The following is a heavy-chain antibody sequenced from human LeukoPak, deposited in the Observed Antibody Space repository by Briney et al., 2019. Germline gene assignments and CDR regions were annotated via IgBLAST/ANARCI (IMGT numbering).Heavy chain of an antibody. V-gene: IGHV3-53*01. Sequence: PGGSLRLSCAASGFTVSSNYMSWVRQAPGKGLEWVSVIYSGGSTYYADSVKGRFTISRDNSKNTLYLQMNSLRAEDTAVYYCARVGHREPYGNVDDAFDIWGQGTMVTVSS. J-gene: IGHJ3*02. CDR3: ARVGHREPYGNVDDAFDI. CDR1: GFTVSSNY. CDR2: IYSGGST. D-gene: IGHD1-14*01.